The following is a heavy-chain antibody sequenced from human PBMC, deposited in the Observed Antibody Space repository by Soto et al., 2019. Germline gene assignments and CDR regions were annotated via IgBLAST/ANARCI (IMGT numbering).Heavy chain of an antibody. Sequence: EVQLLESGGGLVQPGGSLRLSCAASGFTFSSYAMSWVRQAPGQGLEWVSAISGSGGSTYYADSVKGRFTISRDNSKNTLYLQMNSLRAEDTAVYYCARSYGSGSYFDYWGQGTLVTVSS. CDR2: ISGSGGST. CDR1: GFTFSSYA. CDR3: ARSYGSGSYFDY. V-gene: IGHV3-23*01. J-gene: IGHJ4*02. D-gene: IGHD3-10*01.